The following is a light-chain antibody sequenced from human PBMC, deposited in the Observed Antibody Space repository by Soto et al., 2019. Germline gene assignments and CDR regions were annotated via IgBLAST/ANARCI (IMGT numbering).Light chain of an antibody. Sequence: DIQLTQSRSTLPGSRGDRDTISCRSSQTIISWLAWYQQKPGKAPKLLIYKASTLKSGVPSRFSGSGSGTEFTLTISSLQPDDFATYYCQHYNSYSEAFGQGTKVDIK. CDR1: QTIISW. V-gene: IGKV1-5*03. CDR2: KAS. CDR3: QHYNSYSEA. J-gene: IGKJ1*01.